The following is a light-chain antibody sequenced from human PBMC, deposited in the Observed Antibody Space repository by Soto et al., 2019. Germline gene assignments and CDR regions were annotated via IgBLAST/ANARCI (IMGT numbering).Light chain of an antibody. J-gene: IGKJ5*01. CDR3: QQYGNSIPIT. V-gene: IGKV3-20*01. CDR1: QTVSNNY. Sequence: EIVLTQSPGTLSLSPGDRATLSCRASQTVSNNYLAWCQQKPGQAPRVIMYGASRRATGIPDRFSGSGSGTDFTLTISRLEPEDFAVYYCQQYGNSIPITFGQGTRLEIK. CDR2: GAS.